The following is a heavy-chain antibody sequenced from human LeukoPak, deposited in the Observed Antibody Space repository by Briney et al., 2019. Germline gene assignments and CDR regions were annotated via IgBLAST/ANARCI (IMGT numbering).Heavy chain of an antibody. V-gene: IGHV1-46*01. Sequence: ASVKVSCKASGYTLTSDHMHWVRQAPGQGLEWMGIINPSGGSTIYAQKFQGRVTMTRDTSTSTVYMELSSLRSEDTAVYYCARVLHIAAAGTGWFDPWGQGTLVTVSS. J-gene: IGHJ5*02. CDR1: GYTLTSDH. D-gene: IGHD6-13*01. CDR2: INPSGGST. CDR3: ARVLHIAAAGTGWFDP.